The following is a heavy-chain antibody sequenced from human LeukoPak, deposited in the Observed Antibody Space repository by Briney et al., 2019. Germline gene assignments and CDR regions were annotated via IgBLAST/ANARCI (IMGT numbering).Heavy chain of an antibody. Sequence: SETLSLTCTVSGXSVTSSTFSWAWIRQPPGKGLEWIGNIYTSGNTYYNPSLKSRVTMSVDTSKNQCSLKLSSVTAADTAVYYCARRGTASSGSYYFDHWGQGTLVTVSS. CDR1: GXSVTSSTFS. CDR2: IYTSGNT. D-gene: IGHD6-19*01. V-gene: IGHV4-39*01. J-gene: IGHJ4*02. CDR3: ARRGTASSGSYYFDH.